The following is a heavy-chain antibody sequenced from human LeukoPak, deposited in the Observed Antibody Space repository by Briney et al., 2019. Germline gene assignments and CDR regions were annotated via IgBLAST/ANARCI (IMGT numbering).Heavy chain of an antibody. CDR1: GGSISSGDYY. V-gene: IGHV4-61*08. CDR3: ARDSGLDV. Sequence: PSETLSLTCTVSGGSISSGDYYWSWIRQSPGKGLEWIGYIYYTGSTNYNPSLKSRVTISVDTSKNQFSLKLSSVTAADTAVYYCARDSGLDVWGQGTTVTVSS. D-gene: IGHD3-10*01. J-gene: IGHJ6*02. CDR2: IYYTGST.